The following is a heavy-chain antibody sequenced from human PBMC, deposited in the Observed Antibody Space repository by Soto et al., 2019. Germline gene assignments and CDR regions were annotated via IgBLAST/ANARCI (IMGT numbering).Heavy chain of an antibody. CDR1: GFTFSSYG. J-gene: IGHJ6*03. CDR3: AKDGYAWFGATDHLFGYYYYMDV. V-gene: IGHV3-30*18. D-gene: IGHD3-10*01. Sequence: HPGGSLRLSCAASGFTFSSYGMHWVRQAPGKGLEWVAVISYDGSNKYYADSVKGRFTISRDNSKNTLYLQMNSLRAEDTAVYYCAKDGYAWFGATDHLFGYYYYMDVWGKGTTVTVSS. CDR2: ISYDGSNK.